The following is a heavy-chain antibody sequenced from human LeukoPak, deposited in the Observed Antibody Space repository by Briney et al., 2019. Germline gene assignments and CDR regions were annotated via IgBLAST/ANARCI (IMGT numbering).Heavy chain of an antibody. V-gene: IGHV3-53*01. CDR3: ARGIDDYGGFDY. CDR1: GFTVTGNY. J-gene: IGHJ4*02. CDR2: IYIGGGT. D-gene: IGHD4/OR15-4a*01. Sequence: TGGSLRLSCAASGFTVTGNYMSWVRQAPGKGLEWVSVIYIGGGTYYADSVKGRFTISRDNSRNTLFLQMNSLRAEDTAFYYCARGIDDYGGFDYWGQGTLATVSS.